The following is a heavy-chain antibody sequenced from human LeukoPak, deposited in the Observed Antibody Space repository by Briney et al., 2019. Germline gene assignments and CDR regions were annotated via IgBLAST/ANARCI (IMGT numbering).Heavy chain of an antibody. CDR1: GFTFSSYG. CDR2: IRYDGRNK. V-gene: IGHV3-30*02. Sequence: GGSLRLSCAAAGFTFSSYGMHSVRQAAGKGLEWGAFIRYDGRNKYYADSVKGRFTISRDSSNTTRCLQMKSLRAEDSAIVCCEKDLRAGGATVWGQGTLVTVSS. D-gene: IGHD1-26*01. J-gene: IGHJ4*02. CDR3: EKDLRAGGATV.